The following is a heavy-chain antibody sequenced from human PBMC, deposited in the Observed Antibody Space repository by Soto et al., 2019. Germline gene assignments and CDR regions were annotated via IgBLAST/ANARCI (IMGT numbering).Heavy chain of an antibody. D-gene: IGHD3-3*01. Sequence: LSLTCNVSGGSISDFYWSWIRQSPGKRLEWIGYLYYTGSTNYNPALKSRVTISLDTSKNQFSLKVRSVTAADTAVYYCARGGGYDFRSSQAPPIDVWGQGTTVTVSS. CDR1: GGSISDFY. CDR3: ARGGGYDFRSSQAPPIDV. CDR2: LYYTGST. V-gene: IGHV4-59*01. J-gene: IGHJ6*02.